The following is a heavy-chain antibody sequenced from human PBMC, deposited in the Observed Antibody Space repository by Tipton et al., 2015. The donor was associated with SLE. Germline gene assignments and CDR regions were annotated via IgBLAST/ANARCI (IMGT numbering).Heavy chain of an antibody. Sequence: LRLSCTVSGASISSYSWSWIRQPPGKGLEWIGYIYYSGSTNYNPSLKSRVTISVDTSKKQFSLKLSSVTAADTAVYYCAGVVKGSSWYWFDPWGQGTLVTVSS. J-gene: IGHJ5*02. CDR1: GASISSYS. V-gene: IGHV4-59*01. CDR2: IYYSGST. D-gene: IGHD6-13*01. CDR3: AGVVKGSSWYWFDP.